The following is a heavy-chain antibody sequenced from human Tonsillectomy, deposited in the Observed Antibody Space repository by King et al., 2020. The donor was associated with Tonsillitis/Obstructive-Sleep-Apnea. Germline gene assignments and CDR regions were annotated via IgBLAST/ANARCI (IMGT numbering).Heavy chain of an antibody. CDR3: ARAPGLITFGGVIDITLYYFDY. J-gene: IGHJ4*02. CDR2: INSDGSGT. CDR1: GFTFNNYW. D-gene: IGHD3-16*02. V-gene: IGHV3-74*01. Sequence: VQLVESGGGLVQPGGSLRLSCAASGFTFNNYWMHWVRQAPWKGLVWVSRINSDGSGTSYADSLKGRFTISRDDAKNTVYLQRNSLRAEDTAVYYCARAPGLITFGGVIDITLYYFDYWGQGTLVTVSS.